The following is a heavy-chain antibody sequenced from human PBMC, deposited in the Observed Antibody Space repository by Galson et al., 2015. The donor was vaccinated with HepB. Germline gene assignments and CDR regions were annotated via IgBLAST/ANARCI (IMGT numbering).Heavy chain of an antibody. V-gene: IGHV4-59*08. Sequence: SETLSLTCTVSGGSISSYYWSWIRQPPGKGLEWIGYIYYSGSTNYNPSLKSRVTISVDTSKNQFSLKLSSVTAADTAVYYCARHGRSPLGYCSSTSCYSYYYYMDVWGKGTSVTVSS. CDR2: IYYSGST. D-gene: IGHD2-2*02. CDR1: GGSISSYY. CDR3: ARHGRSPLGYCSSTSCYSYYYYMDV. J-gene: IGHJ6*03.